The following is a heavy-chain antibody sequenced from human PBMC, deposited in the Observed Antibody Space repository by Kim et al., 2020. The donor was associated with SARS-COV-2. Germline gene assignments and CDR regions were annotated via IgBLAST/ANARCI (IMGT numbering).Heavy chain of an antibody. CDR2: INHSGST. D-gene: IGHD2-21*02. CDR3: ARASYCGGDCYSRNKRYNWFDP. V-gene: IGHV4-34*01. Sequence: SETLSLTCAVYGGSFSGYYWSWIRQPPGKGLEWIGEINHSGSTNYNPSLKSRVTISVDTSKNQFSLKLSSVTAADTAVYYCARASYCGGDCYSRNKRYNWFDPWGQGTLVTVSS. J-gene: IGHJ5*02. CDR1: GGSFSGYY.